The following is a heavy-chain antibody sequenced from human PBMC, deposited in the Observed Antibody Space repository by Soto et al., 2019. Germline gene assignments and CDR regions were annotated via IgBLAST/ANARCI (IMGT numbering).Heavy chain of an antibody. CDR3: ARGSYSYGYYYNYYGMDV. CDR2: IWYDGSNK. Sequence: GGSLRLSCAASGFSFSKFAMHWVRQAPGKGLEWVAVIWYDGSNKYYADSVKGRFTISRDNSKNTLYLQMNSLRAEDTAVYYCARGSYSYGYYYNYYGMDVWGQGTTVTVSS. V-gene: IGHV3-33*01. J-gene: IGHJ6*02. CDR1: GFSFSKFA. D-gene: IGHD5-18*01.